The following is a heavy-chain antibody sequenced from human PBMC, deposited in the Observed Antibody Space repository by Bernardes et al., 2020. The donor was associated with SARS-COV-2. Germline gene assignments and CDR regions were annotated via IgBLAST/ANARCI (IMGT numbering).Heavy chain of an antibody. D-gene: IGHD3-16*01. V-gene: IGHV3-23*01. J-gene: IGHJ4*02. CDR1: GFTFSNHA. CDR2: ISESGGHT. CDR3: ARYVWGSYHSIDY. Sequence: GGSLRLSCAASGFTFSNHAVNWVRQAPGKGLEWVSGISESGGHTYYADSVKGRFTISRDNSKNTLYLQMNSLRAEDTAVYYCARYVWGSYHSIDYWGQGTLVTVSS.